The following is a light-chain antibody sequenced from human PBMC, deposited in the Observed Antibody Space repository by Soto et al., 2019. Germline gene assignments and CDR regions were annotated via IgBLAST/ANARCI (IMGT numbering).Light chain of an antibody. Sequence: QAVVTQEPPLAVSPGGTVTLTGGSSTGAVTNGHYPSWLQQKPGQAPRTLIYDTTNRHSWTSARFSCSLLGGKAALTLSGAQPEDEAEYYCLLSYNGPDVFGSGTKVTVL. V-gene: IGLV7-46*01. CDR1: TGAVTNGHY. J-gene: IGLJ1*01. CDR2: DTT. CDR3: LLSYNGPDV.